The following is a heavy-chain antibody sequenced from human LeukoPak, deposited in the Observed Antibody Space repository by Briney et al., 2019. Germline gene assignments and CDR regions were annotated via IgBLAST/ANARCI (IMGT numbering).Heavy chain of an antibody. V-gene: IGHV3-23*01. CDR2: FSGVGGGGST. CDR3: ARDRDCGDGGCYPHFDY. D-gene: IGHD2-15*01. CDR1: GFTFSNYA. J-gene: IGHJ4*02. Sequence: PGGSLRLSCAASGFTFSNYAMSWVRQAPGKGLEWVSGFSGVGGGGSTFYADSVKGRFTISRDNSKSTLYLQMNSLRAEDTAVYYCARDRDCGDGGCYPHFDYWGQGVQVTVSS.